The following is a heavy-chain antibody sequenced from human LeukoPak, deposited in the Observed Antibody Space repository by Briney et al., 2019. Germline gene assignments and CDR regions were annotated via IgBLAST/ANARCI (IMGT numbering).Heavy chain of an antibody. D-gene: IGHD2-21*02. CDR3: ARQQAYCGGDCWWFDP. V-gene: IGHV4-4*02. Sequence: SETLSLTCAVSGVSISSSNWWSWVRQPPGKGLEWIGEIYHSGSTSYNPSLKSRVTISVDKSKNQFSLKLSSVTAADTAVYYCARQQAYCGGDCWWFDPWGQGTLVTVSS. J-gene: IGHJ5*02. CDR1: GVSISSSNW. CDR2: IYHSGST.